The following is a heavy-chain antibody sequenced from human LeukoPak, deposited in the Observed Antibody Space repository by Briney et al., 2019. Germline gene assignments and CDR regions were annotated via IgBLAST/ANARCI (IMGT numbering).Heavy chain of an antibody. CDR1: NGSISSGGYY. Sequence: SETLSLTCTVSNGSISSGGYYWSWIRQPPGKGPAWIGYIQYGGSTYYNPSLKSRVTLSLDKSKNQLSLNLSLVTAADTAVYYCARASPSTTRPSVYYYMDVWGKGTTVTVSS. CDR2: IQYGGST. D-gene: IGHD1-1*01. CDR3: ARASPSTTRPSVYYYMDV. J-gene: IGHJ6*03. V-gene: IGHV4-30-2*01.